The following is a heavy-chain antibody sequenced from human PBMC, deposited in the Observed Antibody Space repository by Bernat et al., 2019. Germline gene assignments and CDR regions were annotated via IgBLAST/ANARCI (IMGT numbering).Heavy chain of an antibody. CDR3: VKDTDY. Sequence: EVQLVESGGGFVQPGGSLTLSCAASGFTFRSSWMRWIRQAPGKGLEWVANIKQDGTEIYYVDAVKGRFTISRDNAKNSLYLQMNSLRAEDTAVYYCVKDTDYWGQGTLVTVSS. CDR1: GFTFRSSW. V-gene: IGHV3-7*03. J-gene: IGHJ4*02. CDR2: IKQDGTEI.